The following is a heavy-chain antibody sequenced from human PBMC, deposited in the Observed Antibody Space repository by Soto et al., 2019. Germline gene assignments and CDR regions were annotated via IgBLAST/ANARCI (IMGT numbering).Heavy chain of an antibody. V-gene: IGHV3-64D*06. CDR2: ISSNGGST. CDR1: GFTFSSYA. CDR3: VKTLQYSYGLPH. J-gene: IGHJ4*02. Sequence: GGSLRLSCSASGFTFSSYAMHWVRQAPGKGLEYVSAISSNGGSTYYADSVKGRFTISRDNSKNTLFLQMSSLIAEDTAVYYCVKTLQYSYGLPHWGQGTLVTVS. D-gene: IGHD5-18*01.